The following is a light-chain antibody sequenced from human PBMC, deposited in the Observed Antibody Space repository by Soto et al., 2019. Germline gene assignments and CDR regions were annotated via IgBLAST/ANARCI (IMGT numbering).Light chain of an antibody. Sequence: DIQMTQAPSSLSASVGDRVTITCRARQDISTYLAWYQQKRGKVPKLLISAAYTLQSGVPPRFSGSGSGTDLTVTISSLQPEDVATYYWQKYDNAPLTFGGGTKVEIK. CDR3: QKYDNAPLT. J-gene: IGKJ4*01. CDR2: AAY. CDR1: QDISTY. V-gene: IGKV1-27*01.